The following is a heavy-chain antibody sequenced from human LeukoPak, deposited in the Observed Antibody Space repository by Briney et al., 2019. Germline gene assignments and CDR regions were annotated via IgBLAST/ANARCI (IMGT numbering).Heavy chain of an antibody. Sequence: SVKVSCKASGGTFSSYAISWVRQAPGQGLEWMGGIIPIFGTANYARKFQGRVTITADKSTSTAYMELSSLRSEDTAVYYCARDGDQVRGAEYYYYGMDVWGKGTTVTVSS. V-gene: IGHV1-69*06. J-gene: IGHJ6*04. CDR2: IIPIFGTA. CDR3: ARDGDQVRGAEYYYYGMDV. CDR1: GGTFSSYA. D-gene: IGHD3-10*01.